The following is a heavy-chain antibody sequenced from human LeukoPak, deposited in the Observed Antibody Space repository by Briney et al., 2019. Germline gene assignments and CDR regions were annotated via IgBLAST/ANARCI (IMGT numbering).Heavy chain of an antibody. CDR3: ARDLINTIFGVAPPGY. CDR2: IYYSGST. D-gene: IGHD3-3*01. V-gene: IGHV4-39*07. Sequence: SETLSLTCTVSGGSISSSSYYWGWIRQPPGKGLEWIGSIYYSGSTYYNPSLKSRVTISVDTSKNQFSLKLSSVTAADTAVYYCARDLINTIFGVAPPGYWGQGTLVTVSS. CDR1: GGSISSSSYY. J-gene: IGHJ4*02.